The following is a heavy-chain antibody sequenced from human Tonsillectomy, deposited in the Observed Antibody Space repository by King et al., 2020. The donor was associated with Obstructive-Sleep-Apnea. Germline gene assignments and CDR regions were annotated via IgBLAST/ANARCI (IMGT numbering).Heavy chain of an antibody. V-gene: IGHV3-49*03. CDR3: TRATLAYCGGDCYSDDAFDI. D-gene: IGHD2-21*02. Sequence: VQLVESGGGLVQPGRSLRLSCTASGFTCGDYAMSWFRQAPGKGLEWVGFIRSKAYGGTTEYAASVKGRFTISRDDSKSIAYLQMNSLKTEDTAVYYCTRATLAYCGGDCYSDDAFDIWGQGTMVTVSS. CDR2: IRSKAYGGTT. CDR1: GFTCGDYA. J-gene: IGHJ3*02.